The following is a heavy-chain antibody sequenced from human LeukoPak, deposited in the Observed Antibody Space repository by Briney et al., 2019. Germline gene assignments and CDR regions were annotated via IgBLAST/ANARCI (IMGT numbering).Heavy chain of an antibody. Sequence: SETLSLTCTVSGGSISSSSYYWGWIRQPPGMGLEWIGSIYYSGSTYYNPSLKSRVTISVDTSKNQFSLKLSSVTAADTAVYYCARGRRDFWSGSRNYYYYMDVWGKGTTVTVSS. V-gene: IGHV4-39*01. CDR2: IYYSGST. CDR3: ARGRRDFWSGSRNYYYYMDV. D-gene: IGHD3-3*01. CDR1: GGSISSSSYY. J-gene: IGHJ6*03.